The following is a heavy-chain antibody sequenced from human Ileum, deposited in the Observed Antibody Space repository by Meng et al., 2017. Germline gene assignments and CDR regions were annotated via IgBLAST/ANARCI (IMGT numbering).Heavy chain of an antibody. Sequence: GGSLRLSCAASGFTFSSYAMNWVRQAPGKGLEWVSAISGSGGSTYYADSVKGRFTISRDKNTLYLQMNSLRAEDTAVYYCAKSVRGYSYGRGTYFDYWGQGTLVTVSS. V-gene: IGHV3-23*01. CDR3: AKSVRGYSYGRGTYFDY. D-gene: IGHD5-18*01. CDR2: ISGSGGST. CDR1: GFTFSSYA. J-gene: IGHJ4*02.